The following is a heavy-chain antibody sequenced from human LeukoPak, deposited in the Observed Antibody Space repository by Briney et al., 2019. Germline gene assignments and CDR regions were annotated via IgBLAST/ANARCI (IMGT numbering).Heavy chain of an antibody. Sequence: GGSLRLSCAASGFTFSSYSMNWVRQAPGKGLEWVSSISSSSSYIYYADSVKGRLTISRDNAKNSLYLQMNSLRAEDTAVYYCARDPPHPTYYYGSGSYYGAFDIWGQGTMVTVSS. CDR2: ISSSSSYI. J-gene: IGHJ3*02. D-gene: IGHD3-10*01. CDR1: GFTFSSYS. CDR3: ARDPPHPTYYYGSGSYYGAFDI. V-gene: IGHV3-21*01.